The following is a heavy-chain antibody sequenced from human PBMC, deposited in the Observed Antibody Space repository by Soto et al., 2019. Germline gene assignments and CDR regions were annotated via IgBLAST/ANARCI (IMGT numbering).Heavy chain of an antibody. J-gene: IGHJ4*02. CDR3: ASITTVVPPLDN. CDR1: GFSFSSYS. V-gene: IGHV3-21*01. Sequence: PGGSLRLSCAASGFSFSSYSMDWVRQAPGKGLEWVSSISSSSSYIYYADSVKGRFTISRDNYKNTLYLQMNSLRAEDTAVYFCASITTVVPPLDNWGQGTLVTVSS. D-gene: IGHD4-17*01. CDR2: ISSSSSYI.